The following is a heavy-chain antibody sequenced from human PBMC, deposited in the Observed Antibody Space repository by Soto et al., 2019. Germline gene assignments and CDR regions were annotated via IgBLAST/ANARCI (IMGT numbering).Heavy chain of an antibody. CDR3: VRRIAVAGPYAFDM. J-gene: IGHJ3*02. D-gene: IGHD6-19*01. Sequence: QVQLVESGGGVVQPGRSLRLSCAASRFTFSYYAMHWIRQAPGKGLEWRAVILSDGSKQYYAESVKGRFTISRDNSKSTLYLQMNSLRVEYTAVYYCVRRIAVAGPYAFDMWGQGTMVTVSS. CDR1: RFTFSYYA. V-gene: IGHV3-30-3*01. CDR2: ILSDGSKQ.